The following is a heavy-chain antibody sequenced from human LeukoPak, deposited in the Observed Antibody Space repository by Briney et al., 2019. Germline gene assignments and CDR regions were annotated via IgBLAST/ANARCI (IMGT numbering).Heavy chain of an antibody. CDR2: ISSSSYI. D-gene: IGHD3-22*01. CDR1: GFTFSSYS. J-gene: IGHJ4*02. Sequence: GGSLRLSCAASGFTFSSYSMNWVRQAPGKGLEWVSSISSSSYIYYADSVKGRFTISRGNAKNSLYLQMNSLRAEDTAVYYCARGRVDFYYDSSGYSLPFDYWGQGTLVTVSS. V-gene: IGHV3-21*01. CDR3: ARGRVDFYYDSSGYSLPFDY.